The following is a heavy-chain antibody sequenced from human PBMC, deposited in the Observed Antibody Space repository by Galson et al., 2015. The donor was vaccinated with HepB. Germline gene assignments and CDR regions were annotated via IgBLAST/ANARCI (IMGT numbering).Heavy chain of an antibody. CDR3: ARDGELAARPPDY. CDR1: GFTFSSYS. J-gene: IGHJ4*02. Sequence: SLRLSCAASGFTFSSYSMNWVRQAPGKGLEWVSSISSSSSYMYYADSVKGRFTISRDNAKNSLYLQMNSLRAEDTAVYYCARDGELAARPPDYWGQGTLVTVSS. CDR2: ISSSSSYM. D-gene: IGHD6-6*01. V-gene: IGHV3-21*01.